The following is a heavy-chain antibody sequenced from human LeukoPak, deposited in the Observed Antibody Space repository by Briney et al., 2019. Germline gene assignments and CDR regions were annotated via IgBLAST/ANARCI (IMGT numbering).Heavy chain of an antibody. CDR2: ISASSSGI. CDR1: GFTLSLYG. Sequence: PGGSLRLSCAVSGFTLSLYGMNWVRQAPGKGLEWISHISASSSGIFYADSVKGRFITSRDNTRSSLYLQMNSLRAEDTAVYYCVRDPSSVRLPFGSCGQGTLVTVSS. D-gene: IGHD6-6*01. J-gene: IGHJ4*02. V-gene: IGHV3-48*01. CDR3: VRDPSSVRLPFGS.